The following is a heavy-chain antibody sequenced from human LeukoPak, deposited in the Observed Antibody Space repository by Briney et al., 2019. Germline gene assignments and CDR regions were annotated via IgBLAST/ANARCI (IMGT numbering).Heavy chain of an antibody. Sequence: SVKVSCKASGGTFISYAISWVRQAPGQGLEWMGGIIPIFGTANYAQKFQGRVTITADESTSTAYMELSSLGSEDTAVYYCARDGKITIFGVVINNWFGPWGQGTLVTVSS. CDR1: GGTFISYA. J-gene: IGHJ5*02. CDR3: ARDGKITIFGVVINNWFGP. D-gene: IGHD3-3*01. V-gene: IGHV1-69*01. CDR2: IIPIFGTA.